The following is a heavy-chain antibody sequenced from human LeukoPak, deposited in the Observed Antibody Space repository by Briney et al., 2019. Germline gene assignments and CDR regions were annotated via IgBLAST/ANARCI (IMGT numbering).Heavy chain of an antibody. J-gene: IGHJ5*02. V-gene: IGHV4-59*01. CDR2: IYYSGST. CDR1: GGSISSYY. D-gene: IGHD5-18*01. Sequence: TSSETLSLTCTVSGGSISSYYWSWIRQPPGKGLEWIGYIYYSGSTNYNPSLKSRVTISVDTSKNQFSVQLSSVTAADTAVYYCARVRDTPWCDPWGQGTLVTASS. CDR3: ARVRDTPWCDP.